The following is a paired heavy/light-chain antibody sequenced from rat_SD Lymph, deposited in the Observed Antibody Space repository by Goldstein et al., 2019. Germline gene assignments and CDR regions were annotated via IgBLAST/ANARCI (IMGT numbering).Light chain of an antibody. V-gene: IGKV22S1*01. CDR1: QNINKY. Sequence: DIQMTQSPSLLSASVGDRVTINCKASQNINKYLNWYQQKLGEAPKLLIYNTNNLQTGIPSRFSGSGSGTDYTLTISSLQPEDFGTYFCFQHNSWPGTFGSGTKLEIK. CDR3: FQHNSWPGT. CDR2: NTN. J-gene: IGKJ5*01.
Heavy chain of an antibody. J-gene: IGHJ2*01. CDR2: ISSSSSYI. V-gene: IGHV5-34*01. CDR3: ARQEQLDY. Sequence: EVQLVESGGGLVQPGRSLKLSCLASGFTFSNYGMNWIRQAPGKGLEWVASISSSSSYIYYADTVKGRFTISRDNAKNTLYLQMTSLRSEDTALYYCARQEQLDYWGQGVMVTVSS. D-gene: IGHD1-5*01. CDR1: GFTFSNYG.